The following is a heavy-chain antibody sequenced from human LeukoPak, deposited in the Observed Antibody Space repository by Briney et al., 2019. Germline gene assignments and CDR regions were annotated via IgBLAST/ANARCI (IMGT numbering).Heavy chain of an antibody. CDR2: INSDGSST. Sequence: GGSLRLSCAASGFTFSGYWMHWVRQAPGKGLVWVSRINSDGSSTSYADSVKGRFTISRDNAKNTLYLQMNSLRAEDTAVYYCARDYGDYNFDYWGQGTLVTVSS. CDR3: ARDYGDYNFDY. D-gene: IGHD4-17*01. CDR1: GFTFSGYW. J-gene: IGHJ4*02. V-gene: IGHV3-74*01.